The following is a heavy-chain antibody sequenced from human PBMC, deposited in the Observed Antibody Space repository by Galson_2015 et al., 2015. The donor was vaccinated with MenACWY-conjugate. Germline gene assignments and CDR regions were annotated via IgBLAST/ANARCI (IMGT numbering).Heavy chain of an antibody. Sequence: RINPSSGTTTYAQQFQGRVTMTRDTSYMELYSLRSEDTAVYYCAGRNSSGGRGDFDYWGQGTLVTVSS. V-gene: IGHV1-46*01. J-gene: IGHJ4*02. CDR2: INPSSGTT. CDR3: AGRNSSGGRGDFDY. D-gene: IGHD2-15*01.